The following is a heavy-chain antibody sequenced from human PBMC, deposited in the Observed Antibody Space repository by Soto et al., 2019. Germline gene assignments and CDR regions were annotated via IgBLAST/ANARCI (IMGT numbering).Heavy chain of an antibody. CDR3: ASRYSSGWTLFDY. V-gene: IGHV4-31*03. D-gene: IGHD6-19*01. CDR1: GCSISSGGYY. CDR2: IYYSGST. J-gene: IGHJ4*02. Sequence: SETLSLTCTVSGCSISSGGYYWSWIRQHPGKGLEWIGYIYYSGSTYYNPSLKSRVTISVDTSKNQFSLKLSSVTAADTAVYYCASRYSSGWTLFDYWGQGTLVTVSS.